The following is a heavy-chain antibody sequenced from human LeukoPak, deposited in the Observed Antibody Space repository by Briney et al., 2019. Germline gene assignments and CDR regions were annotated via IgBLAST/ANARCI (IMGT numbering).Heavy chain of an antibody. CDR1: GGSISSYY. Sequence: SETLSLTCTVSGGSISSYYWSWIRQPAGKRLEWIGRIYTSGSTNYNPSLKSRVTISVDTSKNQFSLMISSVTAADTAVYYCARQGGSNSPYYYYYMDVWGKGTTVTVSS. V-gene: IGHV4-4*07. CDR3: ARQGGSNSPYYYYYMDV. J-gene: IGHJ6*03. CDR2: IYTSGST. D-gene: IGHD6-13*01.